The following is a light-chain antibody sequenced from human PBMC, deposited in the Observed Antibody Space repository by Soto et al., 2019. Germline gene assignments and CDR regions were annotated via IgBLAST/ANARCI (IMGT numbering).Light chain of an antibody. V-gene: IGKV3-20*01. CDR3: QQSET. Sequence: EIVLTQSPGTLSLSAGERATLSCRASQSVSSGYLVWYQQKPGQAPRLLIYGASSRANGIPDRFSGSGSGTDFTLTISRLEPEDFAVYYCQQSETFGQGTKVDIK. J-gene: IGKJ1*01. CDR1: QSVSSGY. CDR2: GAS.